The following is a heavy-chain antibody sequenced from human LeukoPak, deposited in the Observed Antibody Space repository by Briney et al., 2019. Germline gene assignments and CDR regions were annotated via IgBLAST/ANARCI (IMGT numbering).Heavy chain of an antibody. CDR2: IFHSGTT. Sequence: SETLSLTCTVSGGSITSGTYYWDWVRQPPGKGLEWIGSIFHSGTTYYNPSLKSRVTMSVDTSRNQFSLKLGSVTAADTAVYYCARQSTKYSNGWLFDYWGQGTLVAVSS. CDR1: GGSITSGTYY. D-gene: IGHD6-19*01. CDR3: ARQSTKYSNGWLFDY. V-gene: IGHV4-39*01. J-gene: IGHJ4*02.